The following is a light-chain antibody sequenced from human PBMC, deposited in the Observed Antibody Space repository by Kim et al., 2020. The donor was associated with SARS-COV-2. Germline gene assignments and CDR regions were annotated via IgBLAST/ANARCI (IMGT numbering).Light chain of an antibody. CDR3: AVWDDGLSAWL. Sequence: QSVLTQPPSSSGTPGQRVTISCSGSISNIGTNAVNWYQRLPGDAPKLLIYFNNQRPSGVPARFSASKSGTSASLAISGVQSEDEGDYFCAVWDDGLSAWLFGGGTKVTVL. V-gene: IGLV1-44*01. J-gene: IGLJ1*01. CDR2: FNN. CDR1: ISNIGTNA.